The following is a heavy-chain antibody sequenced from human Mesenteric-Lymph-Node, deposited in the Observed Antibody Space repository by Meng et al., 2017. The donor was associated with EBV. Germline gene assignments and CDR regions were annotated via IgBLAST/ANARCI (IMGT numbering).Heavy chain of an antibody. CDR3: ARAQWRRGYGLFLTKGDSFDP. V-gene: IGHV4-34*02. Sequence: QVQLQQWGAGLLKPSETLSPTCAVYGGSLSGYYWHWIRQPPGKGLEWIGEVDHRGSTNYNPSLKSRVTISLDTSKNQFSLKLTSVTAADTAVYYCARAQWRRGYGLFLTKGDSFDPWGQGTLVTVSS. CDR1: GGSLSGYY. D-gene: IGHD3-22*01. CDR2: VDHRGST. J-gene: IGHJ5*02.